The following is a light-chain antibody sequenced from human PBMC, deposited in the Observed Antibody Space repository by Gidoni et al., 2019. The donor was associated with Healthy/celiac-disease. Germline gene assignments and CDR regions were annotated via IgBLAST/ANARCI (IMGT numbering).Light chain of an antibody. Sequence: DIQMTQSPSSLSASVGDRVTLTCRASQSITSYLNWYQQKPVQAPKLLIYAASSLQSGVPSRFSGSGYGTDFTLNISRLQPEDFATYYCEQGYSTPPAFGQGTKVEIK. CDR3: EQGYSTPPA. J-gene: IGKJ1*01. CDR1: QSITSY. V-gene: IGKV1-39*01. CDR2: AAS.